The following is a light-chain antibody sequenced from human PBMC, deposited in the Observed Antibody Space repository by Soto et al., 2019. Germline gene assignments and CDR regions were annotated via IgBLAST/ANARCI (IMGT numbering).Light chain of an antibody. Sequence: EIVLTQSPANLSLSPGERATLYCRASQSVSSYLAWYQQKPCQAPRLLIYDASNRATGIPARFTGSGSGTDFTLTISTLEPEDVAVYYCQQRSNWPLTFGGGTKVEVQ. CDR1: QSVSSY. CDR3: QQRSNWPLT. V-gene: IGKV3-11*01. J-gene: IGKJ4*01. CDR2: DAS.